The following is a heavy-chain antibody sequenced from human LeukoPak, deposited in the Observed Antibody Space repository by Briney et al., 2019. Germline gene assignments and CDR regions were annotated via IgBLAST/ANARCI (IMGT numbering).Heavy chain of an antibody. J-gene: IGHJ5*02. CDR2: IGGRGGST. CDR1: GFRFSDFT. CDR3: GKEGGA. Sequence: GGSLRLSCAVSGFRFSDFTMTWVRQAPGKGPEWVSAIGGRGGSTYYADSVGGRFTISRDNSKDMLYPQMNSLKVEDTATYYCGKEGGAWGQGTKVTVSS. V-gene: IGHV3-23*01. D-gene: IGHD3-16*01.